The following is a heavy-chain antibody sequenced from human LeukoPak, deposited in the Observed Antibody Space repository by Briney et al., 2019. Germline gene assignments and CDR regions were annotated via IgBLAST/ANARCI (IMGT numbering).Heavy chain of an antibody. D-gene: IGHD3-10*01. Sequence: SETLSLTCIVSGGSISSSSYYWGWIRQPPGKGLEWIGSIYYSGSTNYNPSLKSRVTISEDTSKNQFSLKLSSVTAADTAVYYCARSFLGSGTYLWYWGQGTLVTVSS. CDR3: ARSFLGSGTYLWY. V-gene: IGHV4-39*07. CDR1: GGSISSSSYY. CDR2: IYYSGST. J-gene: IGHJ4*02.